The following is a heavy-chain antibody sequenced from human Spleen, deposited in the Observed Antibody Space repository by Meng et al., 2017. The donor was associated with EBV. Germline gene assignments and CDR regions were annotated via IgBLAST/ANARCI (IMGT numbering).Heavy chain of an antibody. Sequence: EVQLGEAGGTLVQPGGSLRLSCAVSGFRFSRYWMHWVRQVPGKGLEWVSRTNEDGRITNYADSVKGRFTISRDNTKNTLNLQMNSLRAEDTAVYFCSRDLVGSDDDWGQGTLVTVSS. CDR3: SRDLVGSDDD. J-gene: IGHJ4*02. D-gene: IGHD6-25*01. V-gene: IGHV3-74*01. CDR1: GFRFSRYW. CDR2: TNEDGRIT.